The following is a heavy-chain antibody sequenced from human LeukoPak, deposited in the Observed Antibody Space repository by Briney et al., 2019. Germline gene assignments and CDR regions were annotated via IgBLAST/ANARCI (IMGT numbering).Heavy chain of an antibody. CDR2: VIPKFDAP. CDR3: VRDGRDYFEGARWFDP. J-gene: IGHJ5*02. Sequence: ASAKVSCKASGYTFINYAISWVRQAPGQGLEWMGEVIPKFDAPNYAQKFQGRITIIADESSNTAFMELSRLRSEDTAVYYCVRDGRDYFEGARWFDPWGQGTLVTVSS. V-gene: IGHV1-69*01. D-gene: IGHD2/OR15-2a*01. CDR1: GYTFINYA.